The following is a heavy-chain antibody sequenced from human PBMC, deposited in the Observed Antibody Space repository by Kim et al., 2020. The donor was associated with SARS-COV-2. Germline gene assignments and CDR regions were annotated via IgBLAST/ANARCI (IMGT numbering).Heavy chain of an antibody. CDR2: IYPGDSDT. Sequence: GVSLKISCKGSGYSFTSYWIGWVRQMPGKGLEWMGIIYPGDSDTRYSPSFQGQVTISADKSISTAYLQWSSLKASDTAMYYCARHGANSYDFWSGYYPALYYYGMDVWGQGTTVTVSS. V-gene: IGHV5-51*01. CDR1: GYSFTSYW. CDR3: ARHGANSYDFWSGYYPALYYYGMDV. J-gene: IGHJ6*02. D-gene: IGHD3-3*01.